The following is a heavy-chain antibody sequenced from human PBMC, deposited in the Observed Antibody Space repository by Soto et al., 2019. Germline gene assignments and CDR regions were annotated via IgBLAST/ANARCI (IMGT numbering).Heavy chain of an antibody. Sequence: GGSLRLSCAASGFTFSSYGMHWVRQAPGKGLEWVAVISYDGSNKYYADSVKGRFTISRDNSKNTLYLQMNSLRAEDTAVYYCAKDKGYCSSTSCRDYYYYMDVWGKGTTVTVSS. CDR3: AKDKGYCSSTSCRDYYYYMDV. D-gene: IGHD2-2*01. CDR1: GFTFSSYG. J-gene: IGHJ6*03. CDR2: ISYDGSNK. V-gene: IGHV3-30*18.